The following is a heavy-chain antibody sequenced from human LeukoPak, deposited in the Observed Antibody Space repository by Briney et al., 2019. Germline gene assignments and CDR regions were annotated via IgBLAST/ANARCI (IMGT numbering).Heavy chain of an antibody. V-gene: IGHV4-34*01. J-gene: IGHJ6*02. CDR3: ASAGYCSGGSCSHYYYYYGMDV. Sequence: SETLSLTCAVYGGSFSGYYWSWIRQPPGKGLEWIGKINHSGSTNYNPSLKSRVTISVDTSKNQFSLKLSSVTAADTAVYYCASAGYCSGGSCSHYYYYYGMDVWGQGTTVTVSS. CDR1: GGSFSGYY. D-gene: IGHD2-15*01. CDR2: INHSGST.